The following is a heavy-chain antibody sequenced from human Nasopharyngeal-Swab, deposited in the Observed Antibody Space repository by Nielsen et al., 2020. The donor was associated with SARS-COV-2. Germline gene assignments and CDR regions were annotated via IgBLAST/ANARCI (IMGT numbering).Heavy chain of an antibody. V-gene: IGHV1-2*04. Sequence: ASVKVSCKASGYTLPGYYMHWVRQAPGQGLEWMGWINPNSGGTNYAQKFQGWVTMTRDTSISTAYMELSRLRSDDTAVYYCAREAYYDSSGYSRAFDIWGQGTMVTVSS. CDR1: GYTLPGYY. J-gene: IGHJ3*02. CDR3: AREAYYDSSGYSRAFDI. CDR2: INPNSGGT. D-gene: IGHD3-22*01.